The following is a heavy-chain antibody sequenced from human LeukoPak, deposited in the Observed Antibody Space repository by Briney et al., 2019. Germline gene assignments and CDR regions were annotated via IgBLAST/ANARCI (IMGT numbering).Heavy chain of an antibody. Sequence: SETLSLTCTVSGGSTSSYYWSWIRQPPGKGLEWIGYIYYSGSTNYNPSLKSRVTISVDTSKNQFSLKLSSVTAADTAVYYCARDYSSGSYYGYADYWGQGTLVTVSS. CDR3: ARDYSSGSYYGYADY. CDR1: GGSTSSYY. CDR2: IYYSGST. J-gene: IGHJ4*02. D-gene: IGHD3-10*01. V-gene: IGHV4-59*12.